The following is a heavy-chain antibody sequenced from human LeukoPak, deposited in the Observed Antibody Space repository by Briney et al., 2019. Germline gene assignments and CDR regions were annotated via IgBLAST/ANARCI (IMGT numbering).Heavy chain of an antibody. V-gene: IGHV1-24*01. CDR1: GYTLTELS. CDR3: ARDLSTMVRGVITPSRY. Sequence: ASVKVSCKVSGYTLTELSMHWVRQAPGKGLEWMGGFDPEDGETIYAQKLQGRVTMTTDTSTSTAYMELRSLGSDDTAVYYCARDLSTMVRGVITPSRYWGQGTLVTVSS. J-gene: IGHJ4*02. CDR2: FDPEDGET. D-gene: IGHD3-10*01.